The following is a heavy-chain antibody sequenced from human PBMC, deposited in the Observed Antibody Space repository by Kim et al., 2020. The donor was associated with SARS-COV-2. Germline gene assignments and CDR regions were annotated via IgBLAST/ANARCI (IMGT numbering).Heavy chain of an antibody. D-gene: IGHD6-13*01. Sequence: KFPGRVTMTRDTSTSTVYMELSSLRSGDTAVYYCARDSRALAAAAFYFDYWGQGTLVTVSS. V-gene: IGHV1-46*01. J-gene: IGHJ4*02. CDR3: ARDSRALAAAAFYFDY.